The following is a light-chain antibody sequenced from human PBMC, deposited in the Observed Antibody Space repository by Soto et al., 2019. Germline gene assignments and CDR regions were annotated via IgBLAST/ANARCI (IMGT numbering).Light chain of an antibody. Sequence: DIQMTQSPSSLSASVGDRVTITCRASQGIRNDLSWYQQKPGKAPKRLIHAASSLQSGVPSRFSGGGSGTEFTFTISSLQPEDFATYYCLQHNSFPYTFGQGTKLEIK. J-gene: IGKJ2*01. CDR1: QGIRND. V-gene: IGKV1-17*01. CDR3: LQHNSFPYT. CDR2: AAS.